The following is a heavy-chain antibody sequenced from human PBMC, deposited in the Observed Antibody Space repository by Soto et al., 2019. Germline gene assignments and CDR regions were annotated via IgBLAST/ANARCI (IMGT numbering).Heavy chain of an antibody. CDR1: GASLSDNY. J-gene: IGHJ5*02. CDR2: INHSGNT. CDR3: ARGRGEFDG. Sequence: SETLWISCAVYGASLSDNYCNWLRQPPGKGLEWIGEINHSGNTNYNPSLRIRVTISIDTSKNQLSLNLRSVSAADTAVYYCARGRGEFDGWGQGTPFTGSS. V-gene: IGHV4-34*01. D-gene: IGHD2-21*01.